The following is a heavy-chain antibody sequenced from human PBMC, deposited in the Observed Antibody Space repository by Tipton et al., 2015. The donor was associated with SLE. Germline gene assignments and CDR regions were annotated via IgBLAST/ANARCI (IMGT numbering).Heavy chain of an antibody. CDR1: GFTFSSYA. D-gene: IGHD6-13*01. CDR3: AKASSSWSNDY. V-gene: IGHV3-23*01. Sequence: SLRLPCAASGFTFSSYAMSWLRQAPGKGLEWVSAISGSGGSTYYADSVKGRFTISRDNSKNTLYLQMNSLRAEDTAVYYCAKASSSWSNDYWGQGTLVTVSS. J-gene: IGHJ4*02. CDR2: ISGSGGST.